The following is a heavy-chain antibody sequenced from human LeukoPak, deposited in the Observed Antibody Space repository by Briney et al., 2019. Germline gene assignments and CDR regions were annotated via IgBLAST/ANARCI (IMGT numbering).Heavy chain of an antibody. CDR1: GYSFTHYW. CDR2: IYPGDSDT. V-gene: IGHV5-51*01. CDR3: ARLGGSYYSAFDI. J-gene: IGHJ3*02. Sequence: GESLQISCKGSGYSFTHYWIGWVRQMPGKGLEWMGIIYPGDSDTRYSPSFQGQVTISADKSISTAYLQWSSLKASDSAMYFCARLGGSYYSAFDIWGQGTMVTVSS. D-gene: IGHD1-26*01.